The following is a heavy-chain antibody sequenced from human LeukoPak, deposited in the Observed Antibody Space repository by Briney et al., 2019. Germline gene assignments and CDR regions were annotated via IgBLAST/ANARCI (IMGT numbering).Heavy chain of an antibody. J-gene: IGHJ4*02. CDR3: ARGLRFLEWANDY. Sequence: ASVKVSCKASGYTFTSYDINWMRQATGQGLEWMGWMNPNSGNTGYAQKFQGRVTITRNTSISTAYMELSSLRSEDTAVYYCARGLRFLEWANDYWGQGTPVTVSS. V-gene: IGHV1-8*03. CDR1: GYTFTSYD. D-gene: IGHD3-3*01. CDR2: MNPNSGNT.